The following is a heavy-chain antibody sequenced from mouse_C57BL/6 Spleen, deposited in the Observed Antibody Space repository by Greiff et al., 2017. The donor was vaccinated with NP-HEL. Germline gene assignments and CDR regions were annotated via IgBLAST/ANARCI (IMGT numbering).Heavy chain of an antibody. Sequence: EVQLQQSGPELVKPGASVKISCKASGYSFTGYYMNWVKQSPEKSLEWIGEINPSTGGTTYNQKFKAKATLTVDKSSSTAYMQLKRLTSEESAVYYCARGEGNGDYWGQGTSVTVSS. J-gene: IGHJ4*01. CDR3: ARGEGNGDY. CDR1: GYSFTGYY. V-gene: IGHV1-42*01. CDR2: INPSTGGT.